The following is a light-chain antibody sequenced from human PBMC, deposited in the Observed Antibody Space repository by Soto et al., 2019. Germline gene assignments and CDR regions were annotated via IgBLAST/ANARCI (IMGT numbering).Light chain of an antibody. V-gene: IGKV3-20*01. CDR2: GAS. CDR3: QQYGSSPPLS. Sequence: EVVLTQSPGTLSLSPGERATLSCRVSENIDSSFLAWYQQKPGQAPRLLIYGASNRATGIPDRFSGSGSVTDFTLTISRLEPADFAIYYCQQYGSSPPLSFGGGTKVEIK. CDR1: ENIDSSF. J-gene: IGKJ4*01.